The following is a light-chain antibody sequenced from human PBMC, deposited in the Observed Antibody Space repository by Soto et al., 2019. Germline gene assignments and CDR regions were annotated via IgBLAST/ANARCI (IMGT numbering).Light chain of an antibody. J-gene: IGKJ5*01. CDR1: QSVSSTY. CDR2: GAS. V-gene: IGKV3D-20*02. Sequence: EIVLTQSPVTLSLSPGERATLSCRASQSVSSTYLAWYQQKPGQAPSLLISGASSRATGIPDRFSGSGSGTDFTLTISRLEPEDFAVYYCQQRSNWPWTFGQGTRLEI. CDR3: QQRSNWPWT.